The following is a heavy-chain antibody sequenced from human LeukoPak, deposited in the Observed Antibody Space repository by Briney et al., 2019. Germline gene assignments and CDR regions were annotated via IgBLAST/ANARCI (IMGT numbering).Heavy chain of an antibody. CDR2: IYHSGST. CDR1: GYSISSGYY. V-gene: IGHV4-38-2*01. D-gene: IGHD6-19*01. Sequence: SETLSLTCAVSGYSISSGYYWGWIRQPPGKGLEWIGSIYHSGSTYNNPSLKSRVTISVDTSKNQFSLKLSSVTATDTAVYYCARGDDSSGWYEAWFDPWGQGTLVTVSS. J-gene: IGHJ5*02. CDR3: ARGDDSSGWYEAWFDP.